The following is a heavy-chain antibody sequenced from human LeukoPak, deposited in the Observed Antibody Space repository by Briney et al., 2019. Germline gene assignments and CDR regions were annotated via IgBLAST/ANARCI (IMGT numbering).Heavy chain of an antibody. CDR3: ANGEYQLLIPIGY. V-gene: IGHV3-23*01. Sequence: PGGSLRLSCAASGFTFSSYALSWVRQAPGKGLEWVSSISGSDGTTYYADSVKGRFTISRDNSKNTLYLQMNSLRAEDTAVYYCANGEYQLLIPIGYWGQGTLVTVSS. CDR1: GFTFSSYA. CDR2: ISGSDGTT. J-gene: IGHJ4*02. D-gene: IGHD2-2*01.